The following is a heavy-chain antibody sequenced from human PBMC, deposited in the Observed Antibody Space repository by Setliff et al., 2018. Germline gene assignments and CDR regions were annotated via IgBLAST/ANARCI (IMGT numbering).Heavy chain of an antibody. CDR3: TRGGERYHTAN. Sequence: SETLSLTCAVSGVSVNSLTWWSWVRQTPGKGLEWIGFIYHDGNPKFNPSVNYNPSLKSRITMSIDKSKNQFSLNLRSVTAADTAVYYCTRGGERYHTANWGRGALVTVSS. V-gene: IGHV4-4*02. CDR2: IYHDGNPKFNPSV. D-gene: IGHD2-2*01. J-gene: IGHJ4*02. CDR1: GVSVNSLTW.